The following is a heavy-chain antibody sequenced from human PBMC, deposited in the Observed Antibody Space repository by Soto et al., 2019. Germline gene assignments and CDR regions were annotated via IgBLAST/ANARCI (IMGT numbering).Heavy chain of an antibody. Sequence: GGSLRLSCAASGFTFSSYGMHRVRQAPGKGLEWVAVISYDGSNKYYADSVKGRFTISRDNSKNTLYLQMNSLRAEDTAVYYCAKDLAGYDILTGSFDYWGQGTLVTVSS. D-gene: IGHD3-9*01. CDR1: GFTFSSYG. V-gene: IGHV3-30*18. CDR2: ISYDGSNK. J-gene: IGHJ4*02. CDR3: AKDLAGYDILTGSFDY.